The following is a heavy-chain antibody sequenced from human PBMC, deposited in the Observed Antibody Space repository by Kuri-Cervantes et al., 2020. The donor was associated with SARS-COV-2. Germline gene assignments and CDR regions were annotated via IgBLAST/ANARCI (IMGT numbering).Heavy chain of an antibody. CDR1: GFTFSSYA. CDR3: ARGGGSETTPIDY. J-gene: IGHJ4*02. CDR2: ISSSSSYI. V-gene: IGHV3-21*01. D-gene: IGHD1/OR15-1a*01. Sequence: GESLKISCAASGFTFSSYAMHWVRQAPGKGLEWVSSISSSSSYIYYADSVKGRFTISRDNAKNSLYLQMNSLRAEDTAVYYCARGGGSETTPIDYWGQGTLVTVSS.